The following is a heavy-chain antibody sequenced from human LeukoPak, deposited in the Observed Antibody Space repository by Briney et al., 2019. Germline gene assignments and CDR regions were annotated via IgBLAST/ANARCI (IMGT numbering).Heavy chain of an antibody. CDR3: AREGSGIAVAGLFDY. V-gene: IGHV3-30-3*01. CDR2: ISYDGSNK. Sequence: PGGSLRLSCAASGFTFSSYAMHWVRQAPGKGLEWVAVISYDGSNKYYADSVKGRFTISRDNSKNTLYLQMNSLRAEDTAVNYCAREGSGIAVAGLFDYWGQGTLVTVSS. J-gene: IGHJ4*02. D-gene: IGHD6-19*01. CDR1: GFTFSSYA.